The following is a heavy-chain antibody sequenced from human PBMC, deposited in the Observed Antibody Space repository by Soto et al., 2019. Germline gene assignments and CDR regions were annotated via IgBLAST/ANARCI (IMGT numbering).Heavy chain of an antibody. D-gene: IGHD2-15*01. CDR2: IYYSGST. J-gene: IGHJ4*02. V-gene: IGHV4-39*01. Sequence: PSETLSRTCTVSGGSMSSRSYYWGWIRQPPGKGLEWIGSIYYSGSTYYNPSLKSRITMSVDTSKNQFSLKLSSVTAADTAVYYCAKLLGGVTEAIDYFDYRGQGTLVTVSS. CDR3: AKLLGGVTEAIDYFDY. CDR1: GGSMSSRSYY.